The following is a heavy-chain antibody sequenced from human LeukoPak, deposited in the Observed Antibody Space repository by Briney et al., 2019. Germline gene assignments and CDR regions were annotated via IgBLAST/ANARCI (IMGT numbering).Heavy chain of an antibody. J-gene: IGHJ4*02. V-gene: IGHV1-69*01. CDR2: IIPIFGTA. D-gene: IGHD2-2*01. CDR3: ASSLIVVVPAARGLGD. Sequence: SVKVSCKASGGTFSSYAISWVRQAPGQGLEWMGGIIPIFGTANYAQKFQGRVTITADESTSTAYMELSSLRSEDTAVYDCASSLIVVVPAARGLGDWGQGALVTVSS. CDR1: GGTFSSYA.